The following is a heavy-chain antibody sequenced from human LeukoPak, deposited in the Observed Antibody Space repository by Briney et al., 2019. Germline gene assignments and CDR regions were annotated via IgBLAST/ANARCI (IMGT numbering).Heavy chain of an antibody. D-gene: IGHD2-2*01. CDR3: ARARDIVVVPAVPADY. J-gene: IGHJ4*02. CDR1: GFTFSSYA. Sequence: GGSLRLSCAASGFTFSSYAMHWVRQAPGKGLEYVSAISSNGGSTYYANSVKGRFTISRDNSKNPLYLQMGSLRAEDMAVYYCARARDIVVVPAVPADYWGQGTLVTVSS. V-gene: IGHV3-64*01. CDR2: ISSNGGST.